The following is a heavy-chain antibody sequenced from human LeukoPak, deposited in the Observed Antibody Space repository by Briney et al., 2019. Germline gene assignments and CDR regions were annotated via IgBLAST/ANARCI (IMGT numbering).Heavy chain of an antibody. CDR1: GFTFSSYA. J-gene: IGHJ6*02. V-gene: IGHV3-23*01. CDR3: AKGTTAAPYYYYYSMDV. D-gene: IGHD1-1*01. Sequence: PGGSLRLSCAAAGFTFSSYAMNWVRQAPGKGLEWVSGISDSGGSTDSVKGRFTISRDNSKNTLYLQMNSLRAEGSAVYYCAKGTTAAPYYYYYSMDVWGQGTTVTVSS. CDR2: ISDSGGS.